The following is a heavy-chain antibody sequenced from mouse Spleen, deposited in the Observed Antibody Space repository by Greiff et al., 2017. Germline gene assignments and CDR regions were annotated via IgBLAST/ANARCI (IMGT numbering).Heavy chain of an antibody. CDR1: GYTFTDYY. CDR3: AREDYGSSSWFAY. Sequence: LVESGPELVKPGASVKISCKASGYTFTDYYINWVKQRPGQGLEWIGWIFPGSGSTYYNEKFKGKATLTVDKSSSTAYMLLSSLTSEDSAVYFCAREDYGSSSWFAYWGQGTLVTVSA. V-gene: IGHV1-75*01. D-gene: IGHD1-1*01. J-gene: IGHJ3*01. CDR2: IFPGSGST.